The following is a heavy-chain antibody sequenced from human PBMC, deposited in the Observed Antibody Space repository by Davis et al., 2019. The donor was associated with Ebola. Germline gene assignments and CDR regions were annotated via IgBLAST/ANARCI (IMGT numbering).Heavy chain of an antibody. Sequence: PSETLSLTCAASGFTFSSYGMHWVRQAPGKGLEWVAVISYDGSNKYYADSVKGRFTISRDNSKNTLYLQMNSLRAEDTAVYYCAKDRFKHNYGGNSLGYWGQGTLVTVSS. CDR3: AKDRFKHNYGGNSLGY. J-gene: IGHJ4*02. V-gene: IGHV3-30*18. CDR1: GFTFSSYG. CDR2: ISYDGSNK. D-gene: IGHD4-23*01.